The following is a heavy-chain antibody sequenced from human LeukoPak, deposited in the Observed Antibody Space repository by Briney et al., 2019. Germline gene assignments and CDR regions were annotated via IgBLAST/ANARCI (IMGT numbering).Heavy chain of an antibody. J-gene: IGHJ4*02. V-gene: IGHV4-39*01. D-gene: IGHD5-24*01. CDR3: ARVGRGGMATPTFDS. Sequence: PSETLSLTCTVSGGSISSSGYYWGWIRQPPGKGLEFIGSIYDSGSTYYNPSLKSRVTISVDTSKNQFSLKLSSVTAADMAVYYCARVGRGGMATPTFDSWGQGTLVTVSS. CDR1: GGSISSSGYY. CDR2: IYDSGST.